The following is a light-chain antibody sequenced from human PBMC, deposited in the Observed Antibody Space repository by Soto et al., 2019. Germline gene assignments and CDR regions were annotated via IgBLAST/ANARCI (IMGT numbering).Light chain of an antibody. CDR2: DIS. CDR1: QTVSRN. V-gene: IGKV3-15*01. J-gene: IGKJ5*01. Sequence: EVVMTQSPATLSVSPGERATLSCRASQTVSRNLAWYQQRPGQAPRLLIYDISNRATGVPASFSGSGSETEFTLTIRSLQSEDFAVYFCQQYNNWPSFGQGTRLEIK. CDR3: QQYNNWPS.